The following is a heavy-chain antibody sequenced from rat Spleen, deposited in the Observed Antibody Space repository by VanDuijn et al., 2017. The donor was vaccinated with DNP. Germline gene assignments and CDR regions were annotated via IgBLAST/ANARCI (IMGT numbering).Heavy chain of an antibody. D-gene: IGHD1-12*02. V-gene: IGHV5-58*01. CDR1: GFTFSSYW. CDR3: AREGDYYDGIYVDALDA. J-gene: IGHJ4*01. Sequence: EVQLVETGGGLVQPGRSLKLSCVASGFTFSSYWMYWIRQAPGKGLEWVASINTDGGSTYYPDSVKGRFTISRDNAKNTLYLQMDSLRSEDSATYYCAREGDYYDGIYVDALDAWGQGTSVTVSS. CDR2: INTDGGST.